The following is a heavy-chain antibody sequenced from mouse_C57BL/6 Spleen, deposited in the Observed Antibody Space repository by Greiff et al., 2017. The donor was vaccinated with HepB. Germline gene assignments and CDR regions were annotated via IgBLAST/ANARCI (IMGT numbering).Heavy chain of an antibody. CDR2: IEPANGNT. V-gene: IGHV14-3*01. CDR3: ARGPVPRSYGSQLAY. J-gene: IGHJ3*01. Sequence: EVQLQQSVAELVRPGASVKLSCTASGFNIKNTYMHWVKQRPEQGLEWIGRIEPANGNTKYAPKFQGQATITADTSSNTAYLQPSSLTSEDTAIYYGARGPVPRSYGSQLAYWGQGTLVTVSA. D-gene: IGHD1-1*01. CDR1: GFNIKNTY.